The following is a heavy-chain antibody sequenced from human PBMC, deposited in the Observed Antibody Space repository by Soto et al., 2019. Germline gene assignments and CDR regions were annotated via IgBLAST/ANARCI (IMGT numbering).Heavy chain of an antibody. D-gene: IGHD6-13*01. V-gene: IGHV5-10-1*01. CDR3: VRLGIAAPGNPGP. CDR2: IDPSDSYT. J-gene: IGHJ5*02. CDR1: GYSFTTYW. Sequence: GESLKISCKGSGYSFTTYWISWVRQMPGKGLEWMGRIDPSDSYTNYSPSFQGHVTISADKSISTAYLQWSSLKASDTAMYYCVRLGIAAPGNPGPCGQATLVTVSS.